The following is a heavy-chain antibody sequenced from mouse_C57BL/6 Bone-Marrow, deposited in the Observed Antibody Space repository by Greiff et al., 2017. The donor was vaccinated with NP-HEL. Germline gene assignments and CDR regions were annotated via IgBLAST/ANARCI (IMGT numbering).Heavy chain of an antibody. CDR2: ISSGGSYT. V-gene: IGHV5-6*01. Sequence: EVQLVESGGDLVKPGGSLKLSCAASGFTFSSYGMSWVRQTPDKRLEWVATISSGGSYTYYPDSVKGRFTISRDNAKNTLYLQLSSLKSEDTAMYYCARHSGWGQGTLVTVSA. J-gene: IGHJ3*01. CDR3: ARHSG. CDR1: GFTFSSYG.